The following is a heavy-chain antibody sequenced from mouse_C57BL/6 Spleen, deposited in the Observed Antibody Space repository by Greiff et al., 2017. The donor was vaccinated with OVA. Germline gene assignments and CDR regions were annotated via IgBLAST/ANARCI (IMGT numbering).Heavy chain of an antibody. V-gene: IGHV1-15*01. CDR1: GYTFTDYE. CDR3: TRSDYGRYFDY. J-gene: IGHJ2*01. CDR2: IDPETGGT. Sequence: VRLQQSGAELVRPGASVTLSCKASGYTFTDYEMHWVKQTPVHGLEWIGAIDPETGGTAYNQKFKGKAILTADKSSSTAYMELRSLTSEDSAVYYCTRSDYGRYFDYWGQGTTLTVSS. D-gene: IGHD1-1*01.